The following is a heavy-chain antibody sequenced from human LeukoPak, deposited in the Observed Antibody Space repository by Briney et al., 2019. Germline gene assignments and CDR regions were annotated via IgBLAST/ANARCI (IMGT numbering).Heavy chain of an antibody. CDR2: VTYTGNT. Sequence: PSETLSLTCSVSGASVTTYPYYWTWIRQPPGKGLEWIGSVTYTGNTFYNPSLQSRVTIPIDASKNQSSLNLSSVTAADTAIYFCARTPTGFPNWFDSWGRGTPVTVSS. CDR1: GASVTTYPYY. J-gene: IGHJ5*01. D-gene: IGHD3-9*01. CDR3: ARTPTGFPNWFDS. V-gene: IGHV4-39*07.